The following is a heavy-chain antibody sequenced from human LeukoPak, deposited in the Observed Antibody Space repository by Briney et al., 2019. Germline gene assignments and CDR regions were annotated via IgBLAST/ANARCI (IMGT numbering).Heavy chain of an antibody. Sequence: SVKVSCKASGGTFSSYTISWVRQAPGQGLEWMGRIIPILGIANYAQKFQGRVTITADKSTSTAYMELSSLRSEDTAVYYCARDGSDCSSTSCYWGAFDYWGQGTLVTVSS. CDR1: GGTFSSYT. CDR2: IIPILGIA. J-gene: IGHJ4*02. D-gene: IGHD2-2*01. CDR3: ARDGSDCSSTSCYWGAFDY. V-gene: IGHV1-69*04.